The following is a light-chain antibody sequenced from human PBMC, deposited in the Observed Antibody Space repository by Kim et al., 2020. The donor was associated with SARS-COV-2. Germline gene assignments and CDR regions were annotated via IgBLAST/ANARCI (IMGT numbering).Light chain of an antibody. Sequence: QSALTQPRSVSGSPGQSVTISCTGTSSDVGGYKYVSWYQQHPGKAPKLMIYDVSKRPSGVPDRFSGSKSGNTASLTLSGLQAEDEADYFCCSYAGSYTWVFGGGTQLTVL. V-gene: IGLV2-11*01. CDR2: DVS. CDR1: SSDVGGYKY. CDR3: CSYAGSYTWV. J-gene: IGLJ3*02.